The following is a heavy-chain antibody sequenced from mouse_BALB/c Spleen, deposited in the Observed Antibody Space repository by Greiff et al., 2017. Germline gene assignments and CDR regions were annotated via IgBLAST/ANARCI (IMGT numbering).Heavy chain of an antibody. CDR2: ISSGNSTI. D-gene: IGHD1-1*01. Sequence: EVKLMESGGGLVQPGGSRKLSCAASGFTFSSFGMHWVRQAPEKGLDWVAYISSGNSTIYYADTVKGRFTISRDNPKNTLFLQMTSLRSEDTAMYYCARTGYYGSSGGFAYWGQGTLVTVSA. J-gene: IGHJ3*01. CDR1: GFTFSSFG. V-gene: IGHV5-17*02. CDR3: ARTGYYGSSGGFAY.